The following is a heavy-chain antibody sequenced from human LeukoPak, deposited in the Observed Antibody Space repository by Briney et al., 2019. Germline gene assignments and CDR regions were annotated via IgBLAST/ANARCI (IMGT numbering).Heavy chain of an antibody. D-gene: IGHD6-6*01. Sequence: ASVTVSCKASGYTFTDYYMHWVRQAPGQGLEWMGWINPNSGGTNHAQKFQGRVTMTRDTSISTAYMELSRLTSDDTAVYYCARGIAARNWFDPWGRGTLVTVSS. V-gene: IGHV1-2*02. CDR3: ARGIAARNWFDP. CDR2: INPNSGGT. J-gene: IGHJ5*02. CDR1: GYTFTDYY.